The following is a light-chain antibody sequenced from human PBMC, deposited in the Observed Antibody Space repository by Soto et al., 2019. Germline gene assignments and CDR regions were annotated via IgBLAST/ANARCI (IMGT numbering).Light chain of an antibody. V-gene: IGLV2-14*01. Sequence: QSALTQPASVSGSPGQSITISCTGTSSDVGGYNYVSWYQQHPGKAPKLMIYDVSNRPSGVSNRFSGSKSGNTASLTISGRQAEDEADYYCSSYTSSSTLYVFGIGTKVTVL. J-gene: IGLJ1*01. CDR2: DVS. CDR3: SSYTSSSTLYV. CDR1: SSDVGGYNY.